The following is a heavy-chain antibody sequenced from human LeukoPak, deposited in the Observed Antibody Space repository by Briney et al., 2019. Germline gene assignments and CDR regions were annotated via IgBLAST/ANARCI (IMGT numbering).Heavy chain of an antibody. CDR2: HFPGLST. CDR1: GYSINSAYY. V-gene: IGHV4-38-2*01. CDR3: AGMTTVIRGRRFDS. J-gene: IGHJ4*02. D-gene: IGHD4-23*01. Sequence: PWETLSLTCSVSGYSINSAYYWGWIRQPPGKGLEWIVNHFPGLSTEHNPSLKGRVTIFLDTSKNIFSLRLTSVTAADTALYFCAGMTTVIRGRRFDSWGQGALVTVHS.